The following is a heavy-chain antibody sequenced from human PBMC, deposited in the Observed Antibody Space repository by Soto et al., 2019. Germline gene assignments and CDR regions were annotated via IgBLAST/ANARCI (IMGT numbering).Heavy chain of an antibody. V-gene: IGHV3-66*01. CDR2: IYSGGST. D-gene: IGHD3-16*01. CDR1: GFTVSTKY. CDR3: AKDPWAADY. J-gene: IGHJ4*02. Sequence: GGSLRLSCAASGFTVSTKYMSWVRQAPGKGLEWVSVIYSGGSTFYADSVRGRFTISRDNSKNTVNLQMNSLRAEDTAVYYCAKDPWAADYWGQGTLVTVSS.